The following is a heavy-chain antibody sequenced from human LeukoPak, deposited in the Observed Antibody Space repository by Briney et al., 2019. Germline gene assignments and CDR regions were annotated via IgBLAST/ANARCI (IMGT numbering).Heavy chain of an antibody. D-gene: IGHD3-10*01. Sequence: SQTLSLTCVISGDSVSSNSAAWNWIRQSPSRGLEWLARTYYRSKWYYDYAPSLRSRITISPDTSKNQFSLHLNSVTPEDTAVYYCASFSPIRGSYYMDVWGKGTTVTVSS. CDR2: TYYRSKWYY. CDR1: GDSVSSNSAA. CDR3: ASFSPIRGSYYMDV. J-gene: IGHJ6*03. V-gene: IGHV6-1*01.